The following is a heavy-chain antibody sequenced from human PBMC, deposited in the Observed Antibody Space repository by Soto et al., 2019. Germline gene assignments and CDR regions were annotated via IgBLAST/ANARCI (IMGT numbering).Heavy chain of an antibody. CDR3: TRDRGGSGWPELDC. CDR2: ITADGGGT. J-gene: IGHJ4*02. V-gene: IGHV3-23*01. CDR1: GFTFRSYI. D-gene: IGHD6-19*01. Sequence: GGSLRLSCTASGFTFRSYIMNWVRQAPGKGLEWISTITADGGGTFYADSVKGRFTITRDNSKDTLYLQMDNLRAEDTALYYCTRDRGGSGWPELDCWGQGTQVTVSS.